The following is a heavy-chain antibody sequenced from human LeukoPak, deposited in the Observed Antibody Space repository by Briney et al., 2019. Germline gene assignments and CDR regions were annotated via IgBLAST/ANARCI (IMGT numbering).Heavy chain of an antibody. J-gene: IGHJ2*01. Sequence: GGSLRLSCAASGFTFSSYEMNWVRQAPGKGLEWVSYISSSGSTIYYADSVKGRFTISRDNAKNSLYLQMNSPRAEDTAVYYCAREACLEWLLLPGCFDLWGRGTLVTVSS. V-gene: IGHV3-48*03. CDR2: ISSSGSTI. D-gene: IGHD3-3*01. CDR1: GFTFSSYE. CDR3: AREACLEWLLLPGCFDL.